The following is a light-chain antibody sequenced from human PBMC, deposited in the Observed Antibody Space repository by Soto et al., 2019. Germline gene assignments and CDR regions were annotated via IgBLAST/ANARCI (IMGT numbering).Light chain of an antibody. CDR3: QQYDNWPLT. CDR2: GAS. Sequence: EIVMTQSPATLSVSPGERATLSCRASQSVSSNLAWYQQKPGQAPRLLIYGASTRATGIPARFSGSGSGTEFTLTISSLQSEDFAVYYCQQYDNWPLTFGGX. CDR1: QSVSSN. J-gene: IGKJ4*01. V-gene: IGKV3-15*01.